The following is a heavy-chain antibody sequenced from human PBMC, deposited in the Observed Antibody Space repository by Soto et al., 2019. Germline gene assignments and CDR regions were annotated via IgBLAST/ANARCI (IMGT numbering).Heavy chain of an antibody. CDR3: ARGIPVSGSFDY. D-gene: IGHD6-19*01. CDR2: IYTTGST. CDR1: GDSIGRGGYY. J-gene: IGHJ4*02. V-gene: IGHV4-31*03. Sequence: SETLSLTCTVSGDSIGRGGYYWTWIRQHPGKGLEWIAYIYTTGSTYYNPSLKSRVGISVDTSKNQFSLKLSSVTAADTAVYYCARGIPVSGSFDYWGQGPLVTVSS.